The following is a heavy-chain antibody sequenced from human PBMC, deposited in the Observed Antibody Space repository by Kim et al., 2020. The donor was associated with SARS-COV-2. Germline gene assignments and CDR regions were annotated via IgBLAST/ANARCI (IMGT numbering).Heavy chain of an antibody. Sequence: SLKSRVTISVDTSKNQFSLKLSSVTAADTAVYYCARGKYSGSYRKIYFDYWGQGTLVTVSS. D-gene: IGHD1-26*01. V-gene: IGHV4-34*01. J-gene: IGHJ4*02. CDR3: ARGKYSGSYRKIYFDY.